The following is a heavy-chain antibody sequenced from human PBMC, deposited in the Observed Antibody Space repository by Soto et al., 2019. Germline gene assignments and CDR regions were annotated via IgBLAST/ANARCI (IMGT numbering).Heavy chain of an antibody. CDR1: GFTVSNNY. CDR2: LYSGGRT. CDR3: ASGSLAH. V-gene: IGHV3-53*01. D-gene: IGHD1-26*01. Sequence: PGGSLRVSCAVSGFTVSNNYMNWARQAPGKGLEWVSVLYSGGRTYYADSVKGRFTISRDNSKNTLYLQMNSLRAEDMAVYYCASGSLAHWGQGTLVTVSS. J-gene: IGHJ4*02.